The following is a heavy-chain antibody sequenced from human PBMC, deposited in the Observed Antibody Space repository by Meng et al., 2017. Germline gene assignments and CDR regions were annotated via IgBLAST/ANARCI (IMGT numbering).Heavy chain of an antibody. V-gene: IGHV4-4*02. Sequence: LQQEPGPGLVKPSGTLSLTCAVSGGSVSTNNWWGWVRQPPGKGLEWIGEVSPNGATNYNPSLKSRVTISVDKSNNHLSLGLTSVTAADTAVYYCATDDHGDDFDYWGQGILVTVSS. CDR1: GGSVSTNNW. CDR2: VSPNGAT. J-gene: IGHJ4*02. CDR3: ATDDHGDDFDY.